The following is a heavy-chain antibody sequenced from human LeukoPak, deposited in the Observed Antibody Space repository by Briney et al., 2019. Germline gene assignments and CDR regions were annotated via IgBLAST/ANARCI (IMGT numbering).Heavy chain of an antibody. CDR3: ARSEMVRGVINWFDP. CDR1: GGTFSSYA. V-gene: IGHV1-69*05. CDR2: IIPIFGTA. D-gene: IGHD3-10*01. J-gene: IGHJ5*02. Sequence: SVKVSCKASGGTFSSYAISWVRQAPGQGLEWMGGIIPIFGTANYAQKFQGRVTITTDESTSTAYIELSSLRSEDTAVYYCARSEMVRGVINWFDPWGQGTLVTVSS.